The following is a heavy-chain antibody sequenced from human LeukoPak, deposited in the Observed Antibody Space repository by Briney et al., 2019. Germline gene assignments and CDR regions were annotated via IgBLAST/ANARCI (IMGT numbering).Heavy chain of an antibody. Sequence: GASVTVSCKASGYTFTSYGISWVRQAPGQGLEWMGWISAYNGNTNYAQKLQGRVTITRDTSASTAYMELSSLRSEDTAVYYCARDHGGYFDYWGQGTLVTVSS. J-gene: IGHJ4*02. CDR2: ISAYNGNT. CDR3: ARDHGGYFDY. CDR1: GYTFTSYG. V-gene: IGHV1-18*01. D-gene: IGHD3-22*01.